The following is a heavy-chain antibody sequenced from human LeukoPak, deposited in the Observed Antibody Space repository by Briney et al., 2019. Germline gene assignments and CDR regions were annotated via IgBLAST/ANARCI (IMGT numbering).Heavy chain of an antibody. CDR1: GFTVSSNY. J-gene: IGHJ4*02. D-gene: IGHD3-22*01. Sequence: PGGSLRLSCAASGFTVSSNYMSWVRQAPGKGLEWVSVIYSGGSTYYADSVKGRFTISRDNSKNTLDLQMNSLRAEDTAVYYCARDDYYDSSGYSHYWGQGTLVTVSS. V-gene: IGHV3-53*01. CDR2: IYSGGST. CDR3: ARDDYYDSSGYSHY.